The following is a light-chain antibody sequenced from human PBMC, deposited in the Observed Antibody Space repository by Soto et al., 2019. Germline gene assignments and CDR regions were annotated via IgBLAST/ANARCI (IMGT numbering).Light chain of an antibody. Sequence: EIVLTQSPGTLSLKTGERATLSCRAGQSVSSMLAWYQQKPGQAPRLLISGASSRATGIPDRFSGSGSGTDFTLTISRLEPEDFALYYCQQYNNWLSWTFGQGTKV. CDR1: QSVSSM. CDR2: GAS. CDR3: QQYNNWLSWT. J-gene: IGKJ1*01. V-gene: IGKV3-20*01.